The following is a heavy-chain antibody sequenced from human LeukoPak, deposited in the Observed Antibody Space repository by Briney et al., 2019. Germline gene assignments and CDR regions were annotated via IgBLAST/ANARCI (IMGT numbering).Heavy chain of an antibody. Sequence: PSETLSLTCTVSGGSISSSSYYWGWIRQPPGKGLEWIGSIYYSGSTYYNPSPKSRVTISVDTSKNQFSLKLSSVTAADTAVYYCARRRCSSTSCLYYFDYWGQGTLVTVSS. D-gene: IGHD2-2*01. V-gene: IGHV4-39*01. CDR3: ARRRCSSTSCLYYFDY. CDR1: GGSISSSSYY. CDR2: IYYSGST. J-gene: IGHJ4*02.